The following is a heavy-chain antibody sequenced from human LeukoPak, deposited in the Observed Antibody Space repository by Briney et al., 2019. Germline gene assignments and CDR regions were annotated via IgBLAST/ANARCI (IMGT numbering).Heavy chain of an antibody. J-gene: IGHJ4*02. D-gene: IGHD3-16*02. V-gene: IGHV3-23*01. CDR2: ISGSGGST. CDR1: GFTFSSYA. Sequence: GGSLRLSCAASGFTFSSYAMSWVRQAPGKGLEWVSAISGSGGSTYYADSVKGRFTISRDNSKNTLYLQMNSLRAEDTAVYYCAKVGGEITFGGVIALYYFDYWGQGTLVTVSS. CDR3: AKVGGEITFGGVIALYYFDY.